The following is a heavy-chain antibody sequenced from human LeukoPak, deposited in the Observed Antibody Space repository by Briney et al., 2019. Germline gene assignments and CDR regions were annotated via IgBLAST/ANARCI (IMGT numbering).Heavy chain of an antibody. CDR3: ARWNSGSYHFDY. CDR1: GGSISGYY. J-gene: IGHJ4*02. CDR2: IYYSGNT. Sequence: SGTLSLTCTVSGGSISGYYWNWIRQPPGKGLEWIGYIYYSGNTNYNPSLKGRVTISVDTSKNQFSLRLTSVTAADTAVYYCARWNSGSYHFDYWGQGALVTVSS. D-gene: IGHD1-26*01. V-gene: IGHV4-59*01.